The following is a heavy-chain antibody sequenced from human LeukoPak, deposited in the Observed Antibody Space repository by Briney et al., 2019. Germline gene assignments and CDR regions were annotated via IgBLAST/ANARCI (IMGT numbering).Heavy chain of an antibody. D-gene: IGHD2-21*02. CDR3: ARFGIVSELYSGDYYYYYYGMDV. V-gene: IGHV1-18*01. J-gene: IGHJ6*02. CDR1: GGTFSSYA. Sequence: AASVKVSCKASGGTFSSYAISWVRQAPGQGLEWMGWISAYNGNTNYAQKLQGRVTMTTDTSTSTAYMELRSLRSDDTAVYYCARFGIVSELYSGDYYYYYYGMDVWGQGTTVTVSS. CDR2: ISAYNGNT.